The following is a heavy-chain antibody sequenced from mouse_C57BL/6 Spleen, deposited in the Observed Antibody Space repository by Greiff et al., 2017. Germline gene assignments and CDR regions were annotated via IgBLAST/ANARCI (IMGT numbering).Heavy chain of an antibody. Sequence: QVQLKQSGAELVRPGASVTLSCKASGYTFTDYEMHWVKQTPVHGLEWIGAIDPESGGPAYNQKFKGKAILTPDKSSSTAYMELRSLTSEDSAVYYCTRSGYYGSVDYWGQGTTLTVSS. D-gene: IGHD1-1*01. CDR1: GYTFTDYE. CDR3: TRSGYYGSVDY. J-gene: IGHJ2*01. CDR2: IDPESGGP. V-gene: IGHV1-15*01.